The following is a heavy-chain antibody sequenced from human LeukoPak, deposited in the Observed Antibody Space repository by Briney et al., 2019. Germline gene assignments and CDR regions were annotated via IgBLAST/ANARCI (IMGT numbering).Heavy chain of an antibody. CDR3: ARYSYYYDSSGVDY. D-gene: IGHD3-22*01. V-gene: IGHV3-48*01. J-gene: IGHJ4*02. Sequence: GGSLRLSCAASGFTFSSYSMNWVRQAPGKGLEWVSYISSSSSTIYYADSVEGRFTISRDNAKNSLYLQMNSLRAEDTAVYYCARYSYYYDSSGVDYWGQGTLVTVSS. CDR1: GFTFSSYS. CDR2: ISSSSSTI.